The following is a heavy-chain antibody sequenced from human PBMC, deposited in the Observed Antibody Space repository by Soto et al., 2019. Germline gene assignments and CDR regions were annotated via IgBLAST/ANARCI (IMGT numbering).Heavy chain of an antibody. CDR1: GFTFSNYA. CDR2: ISNTGGGT. CDR3: AKDRLAGNFDY. Sequence: AGSPRLSCAASGFTFSNYAMNWARQAPGMGLEWVATISNTGGGTYYADSVKGRFTISRDNSKNTLYLQMSSLRVEDTAVYYCAKDRLAGNFDYWGQGTQVTVS. J-gene: IGHJ4*02. V-gene: IGHV3-23*01.